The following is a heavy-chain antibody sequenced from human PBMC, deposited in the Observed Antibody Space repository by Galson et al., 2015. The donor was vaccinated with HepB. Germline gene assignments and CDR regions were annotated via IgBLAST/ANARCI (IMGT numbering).Heavy chain of an antibody. CDR1: GFTFSSYA. V-gene: IGHV3-30-3*01. CDR2: ISYDGSNK. Sequence: SLRLSCAASGFTFSSYAMHWVRQAPGKGLEWVAVISYDGSNKYYADSVKGRFTISRDNSKNTLYLQMNSLRAEDTAVYYCARDNGVEMATPNAFDIWGQGTMVTVSS. CDR3: ARDNGVEMATPNAFDI. J-gene: IGHJ3*02. D-gene: IGHD5-24*01.